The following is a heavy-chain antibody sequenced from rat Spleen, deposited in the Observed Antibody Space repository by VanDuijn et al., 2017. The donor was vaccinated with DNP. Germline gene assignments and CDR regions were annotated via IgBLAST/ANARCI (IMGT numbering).Heavy chain of an antibody. CDR2: ITYDGRTT. CDR3: AVTRSFDY. Sequence: EVQLVESGGGLVQPGRSMKLSCAASGFTFISYDMAWVRQTPKKGLEWVATITYDGRTTYYRDSVKGRFTISRDNAKSTLNLQMDSLRSEDTATYYCAVTRSFDYWGQGVMVTVSS. J-gene: IGHJ2*01. CDR1: GFTFISYD. V-gene: IGHV5-7*01.